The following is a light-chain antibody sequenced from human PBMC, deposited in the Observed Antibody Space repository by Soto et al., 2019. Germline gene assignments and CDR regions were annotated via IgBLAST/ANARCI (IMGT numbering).Light chain of an antibody. Sequence: EIVLTQSPGTLSLSPGERATLPCRASQNITNNYVAWYQHKPGQAPRLLIYGASSRATGIPARFSGSGSGTDITLTISSLEPEDFAVYYCQQHGNSPRTFGQGTKVEIK. CDR1: QNITNNY. CDR2: GAS. V-gene: IGKV3-20*01. J-gene: IGKJ1*01. CDR3: QQHGNSPRT.